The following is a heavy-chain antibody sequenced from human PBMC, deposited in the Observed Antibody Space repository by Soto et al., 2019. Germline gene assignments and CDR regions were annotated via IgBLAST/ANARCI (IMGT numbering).Heavy chain of an antibody. CDR1: GVSFSSGGYY. V-gene: IGHV4-31*03. CDR2: IYYSGTT. J-gene: IGHJ5*02. Sequence: QVQLQESGPGLVKPSQTLSLTCTVSGVSFSSGGYYWSWIRQHPGKGLEWIGDIYYSGTTYYNPSLNSRVTISVHTSKNQFSLKVTSVIAADTVVYYCARESWRVFDPWGQGTLVTVSS. CDR3: ARESWRVFDP.